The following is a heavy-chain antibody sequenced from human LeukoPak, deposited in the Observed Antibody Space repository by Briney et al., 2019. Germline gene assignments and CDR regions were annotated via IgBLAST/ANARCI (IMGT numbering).Heavy chain of an antibody. J-gene: IGHJ6*02. CDR1: GYSFTSYW. V-gene: IGHV5-51*01. CDR2: IYPGDSDT. D-gene: IGHD2-15*01. CDR3: ARQFGYCSGGSCYSDYYYGMDV. Sequence: GESLKISCKGSGYSFTSYWIGWVRQMPGKGLEWMGIIYPGDSDTRYSPSFQGQVTISADKSISTAYLQWSSLKASDTAMYYCARQFGYCSGGSCYSDYYYGMDVWGQGTTVTVSS.